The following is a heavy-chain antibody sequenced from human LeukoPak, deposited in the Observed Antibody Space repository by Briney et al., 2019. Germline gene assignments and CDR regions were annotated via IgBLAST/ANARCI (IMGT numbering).Heavy chain of an antibody. V-gene: IGHV4-34*01. J-gene: IGHJ4*02. CDR1: GGSFRGYY. CDR3: ARDGSGCSSTSCLFDY. CDR2: INHSGST. Sequence: SETLSLTCAVSGGSFRGYYWSWIRQPPGKGLEWIGEINHSGSTNYNPSLKSRVTVSLDTSKNPFSLKMSSVTAADTAVYYCARDGSGCSSTSCLFDYWGQGTLVTVSS. D-gene: IGHD2-2*01.